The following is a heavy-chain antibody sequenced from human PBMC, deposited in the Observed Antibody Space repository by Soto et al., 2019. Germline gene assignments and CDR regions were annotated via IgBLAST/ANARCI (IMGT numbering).Heavy chain of an antibody. D-gene: IGHD2-21*02. Sequence: GGSLRLSCAASGFTFSSYEMNWVRQAPGKGLEWVSYISSSGSTIYYADSVKGRFTISRDNAKNSLYLQMNSLRAEDTAVYYCARADGGNSRDYYYGMDVWGQGTTVTVSS. CDR3: ARADGGNSRDYYYGMDV. J-gene: IGHJ6*02. CDR1: GFTFSSYE. V-gene: IGHV3-48*03. CDR2: ISSSGSTI.